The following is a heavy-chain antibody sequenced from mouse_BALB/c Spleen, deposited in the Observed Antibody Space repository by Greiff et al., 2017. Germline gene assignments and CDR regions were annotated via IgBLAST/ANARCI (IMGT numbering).Heavy chain of an antibody. J-gene: IGHJ2*01. Sequence: EVHLVESGPELEKPGASVKISCKASGYSFTGYNMNWVKQSNGKSLEWIGNIDPYYGGTSYNQKFKGKATLTVDKSSSTAYMQLKSLTSEDSAVYYCARGYDYSYYFDYWGQGTTLTVSS. D-gene: IGHD2-4*01. V-gene: IGHV1-39*01. CDR3: ARGYDYSYYFDY. CDR2: IDPYYGGT. CDR1: GYSFTGYN.